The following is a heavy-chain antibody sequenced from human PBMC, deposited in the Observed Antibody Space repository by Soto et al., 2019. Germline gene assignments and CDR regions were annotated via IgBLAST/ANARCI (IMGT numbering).Heavy chain of an antibody. Sequence: QVQLVQSGAKVKKPGSSVKVSCKASGGTFSSYRINWVRQAPGQGLEWVGGIVPIYRTADYAQKFQGRVTITADESARTSCMELRSLKSQDTAVYYCVRDSGAKLSSSWGQGTLVTVSS. V-gene: IGHV1-69*01. D-gene: IGHD6-13*01. CDR1: GGTFSSYR. CDR3: VRDSGAKLSSS. J-gene: IGHJ4*02. CDR2: IVPIYRTA.